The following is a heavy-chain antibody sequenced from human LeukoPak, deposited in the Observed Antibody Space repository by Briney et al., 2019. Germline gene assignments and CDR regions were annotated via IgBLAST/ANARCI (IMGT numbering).Heavy chain of an antibody. CDR3: ANREN. Sequence: PGGSLRPSCAASGFTFSSYSMNWVRQAPGKGLEWVSYISSSSTIYYADSVKGRFTISRDNAKNSLYLQMNSLRDEDTAVYYCANRENWGQGTLVTVSS. J-gene: IGHJ4*02. CDR2: ISSSSTI. V-gene: IGHV3-48*02. D-gene: IGHD5-24*01. CDR1: GFTFSSYS.